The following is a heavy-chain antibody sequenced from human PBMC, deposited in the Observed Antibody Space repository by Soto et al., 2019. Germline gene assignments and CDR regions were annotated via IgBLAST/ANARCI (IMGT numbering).Heavy chain of an antibody. CDR3: ARDRGGDSSSADNWFDP. D-gene: IGHD6-6*01. CDR2: IWYDGSNK. Sequence: GGSLRLSCAASGFTFSSYGMHWVRQAPGKGLEWVAVIWYDGSNKYYADSVKGRFTISRDNSKNTLYLQMNSLRAEDAAVYYCARDRGGDSSSADNWFDPWGQGTLVTVSS. V-gene: IGHV3-33*01. J-gene: IGHJ5*02. CDR1: GFTFSSYG.